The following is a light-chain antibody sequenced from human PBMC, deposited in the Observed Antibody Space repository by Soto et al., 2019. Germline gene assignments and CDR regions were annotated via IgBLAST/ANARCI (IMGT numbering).Light chain of an antibody. J-gene: IGKJ2*01. CDR3: QQYGSSPRYT. V-gene: IGKV3-20*01. CDR1: QSVRNSY. Sequence: EIVLTQFPDTRSLSPGERATLSCRASQSVRNSYLAWYQQRPGQAPRLLIYGADSRATGIPDRFSGSGSDTDFTLTISRLEPEDFAVYYCQQYGSSPRYTFGQGTKLEI. CDR2: GAD.